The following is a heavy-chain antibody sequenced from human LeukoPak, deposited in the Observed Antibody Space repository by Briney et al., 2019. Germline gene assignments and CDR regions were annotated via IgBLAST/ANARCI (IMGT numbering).Heavy chain of an antibody. Sequence: PGGSLRLSCAASGFAFRPYRMPWVPEAPQKGLEWVANIKQDGNEKHYMDSVRGRYHIPRENPKNSLYLNQNAVRDEHTAVYHFARLLIEVATHRYFDYWGQGTLVTVSS. CDR3: ARLLIEVATHRYFDY. CDR1: GFAFRPYR. J-gene: IGHJ4*02. CDR2: IKQDGNEK. V-gene: IGHV3-7*01. D-gene: IGHD1-26*01.